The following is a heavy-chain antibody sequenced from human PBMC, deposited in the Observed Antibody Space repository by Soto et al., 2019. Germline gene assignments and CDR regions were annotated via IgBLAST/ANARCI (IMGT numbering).Heavy chain of an antibody. Sequence: GGSLRLSCAASGFTFSSYAMSWVRQAPGKGLEWVSAISGSGGSTYYADSVKGRFTIARDNSKNTLYLQMNSLRAEDTAVYYCAKASEADRAQWLVLTGFDYWGQGTLVTVSS. V-gene: IGHV3-23*01. D-gene: IGHD6-19*01. J-gene: IGHJ4*02. CDR3: AKASEADRAQWLVLTGFDY. CDR1: GFTFSSYA. CDR2: ISGSGGST.